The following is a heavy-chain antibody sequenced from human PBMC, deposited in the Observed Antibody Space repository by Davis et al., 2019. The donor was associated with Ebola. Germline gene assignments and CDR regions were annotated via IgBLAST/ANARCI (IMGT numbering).Heavy chain of an antibody. J-gene: IGHJ4*02. CDR3: ARVFWHYDSSGYYLHPFDY. CDR1: GGSFSSYY. V-gene: IGHV4-59*01. CDR2: IYNSGST. D-gene: IGHD3-22*01. Sequence: SETLSLTCTVSGGSFSSYYYSWIRQPPGKGLEWIGYIYNSGSTNYNPSLKSRVTISVDTSRNQFSLKLSSVTAADTAVYYCARVFWHYDSSGYYLHPFDYWGQGTLVTVSS.